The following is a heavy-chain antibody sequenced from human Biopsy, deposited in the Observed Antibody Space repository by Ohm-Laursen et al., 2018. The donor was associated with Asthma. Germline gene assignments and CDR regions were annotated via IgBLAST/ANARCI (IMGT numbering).Heavy chain of an antibody. CDR3: ARGDSSNWSHYYFDY. Sequence: SLRLSCAASGFTVSTNGMFWVRQAPGKGLEWVSVIYSGGTSHTADSVRGRFTISRDYSKNTLYLQTHSLRAEDTAVYYCARGDSSNWSHYYFDYWGQGTLVTVSS. J-gene: IGHJ4*02. CDR2: IYSGGTS. D-gene: IGHD3-22*01. CDR1: GFTVSTNG. V-gene: IGHV3-53*01.